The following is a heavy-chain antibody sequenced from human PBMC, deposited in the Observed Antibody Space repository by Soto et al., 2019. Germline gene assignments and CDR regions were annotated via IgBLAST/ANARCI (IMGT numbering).Heavy chain of an antibody. J-gene: IGHJ6*02. Sequence: GGSLRLSCAASGFTFSSYEMNWVRQAPGKGLEWVSYISSSGSTIYYADSVKGRFTISRDNAKNSLYLQMNSLRAEDTAVYYCARGRIGYYDFWSAPRGDYYYYGMDVWGQGTTVTVSS. V-gene: IGHV3-48*03. CDR3: ARGRIGYYDFWSAPRGDYYYYGMDV. CDR1: GFTFSSYE. D-gene: IGHD3-3*01. CDR2: ISSSGSTI.